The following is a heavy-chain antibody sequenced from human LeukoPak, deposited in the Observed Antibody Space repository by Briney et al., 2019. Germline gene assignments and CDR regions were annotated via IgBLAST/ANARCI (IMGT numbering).Heavy chain of an antibody. CDR1: GYTFRSYG. Sequence: ASVKVSCKASGYTFRSYGLSWVRQAPGQGLEWLGWISAYNGDTRYEQNFQGRVTLTTDTSTTTAYMEMRSLRSDDTAVYYCARGSRIAAAGTKGMDVWGQGTTVTVSS. CDR3: ARGSRIAAAGTKGMDV. CDR2: ISAYNGDT. D-gene: IGHD6-13*01. J-gene: IGHJ6*02. V-gene: IGHV1-18*01.